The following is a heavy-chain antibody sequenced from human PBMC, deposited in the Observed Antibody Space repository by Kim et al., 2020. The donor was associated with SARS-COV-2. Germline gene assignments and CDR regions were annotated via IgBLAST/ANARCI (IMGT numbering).Heavy chain of an antibody. V-gene: IGHV1-18*04. CDR1: GYSFMNYG. J-gene: IGHJ6*02. CDR3: AREGEWVKNAAVLRFYYHGMDV. CDR2: TGVYSVDT. Sequence: ASVKVSCKTSGYSFMNYGISWVRQAPGQGLEWLGWTGVYSVDTKYAQKFPGRVTMTTDTESDTAYMELRRLQSDDTAVYYCAREGEWVKNAAVLRFYYHGMDVWGQGTTVTVSS. D-gene: IGHD3-10*01.